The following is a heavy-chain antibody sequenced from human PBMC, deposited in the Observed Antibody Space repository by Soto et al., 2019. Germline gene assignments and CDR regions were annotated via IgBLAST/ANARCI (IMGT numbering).Heavy chain of an antibody. CDR2: IYHSGST. D-gene: IGHD6-6*01. Sequence: ASESLSLTCAVSGGSISSSNRWWWVRQPPGKGLEWIGVIYHSGSTNYNPSLKSRVTISVDKSKNQFPLKLSSVTAADTAVYCCASEQEDGSSSLVYWGQGTLVTVSS. CDR3: ASEQEDGSSSLVY. J-gene: IGHJ4*02. CDR1: GGSISSSNR. V-gene: IGHV4-4*01.